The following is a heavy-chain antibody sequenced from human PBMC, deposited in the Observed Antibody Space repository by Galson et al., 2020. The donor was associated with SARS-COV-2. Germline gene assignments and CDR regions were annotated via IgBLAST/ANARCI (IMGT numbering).Heavy chain of an antibody. D-gene: IGHD3-10*01. J-gene: IGHJ5*02. Sequence: ETSETLSLTCTVSGGSISSSNYYWVWVRQPPGKGLEWIGRIYYSGSTYYNPSLKSRVTISVDTPQNQFSLDLTSVTAADTAVYYCAIPDRVGTVRALSSWGQGTLVTVSS. CDR3: AIPDRVGTVRALSS. V-gene: IGHV4-39*01. CDR2: IYYSGST. CDR1: GGSISSSNYY.